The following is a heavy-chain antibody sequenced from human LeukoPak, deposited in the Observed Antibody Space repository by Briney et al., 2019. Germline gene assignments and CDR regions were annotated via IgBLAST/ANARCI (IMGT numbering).Heavy chain of an antibody. CDR2: ISSSGSTM. CDR1: GFTFSSYE. D-gene: IGHD6-19*01. Sequence: PGGSLRLSCAASGFTFSSYEMNWVRQAPGKGREWVSYISSSGSTMYYADSVKGRFTISRDNAKNSLYLQMNSLRAEDTAVYYCARDRSSGPFDYWGQGTLVTVSS. J-gene: IGHJ4*02. V-gene: IGHV3-48*03. CDR3: ARDRSSGPFDY.